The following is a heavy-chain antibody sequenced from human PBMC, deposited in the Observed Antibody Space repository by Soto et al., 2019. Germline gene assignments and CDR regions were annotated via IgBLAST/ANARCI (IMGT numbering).Heavy chain of an antibody. CDR2: INAGNGNT. Sequence: QVQLVQSGAEVKKPGASVKVSCKASGYTFTSYAMHWVRQAPGQRLEWMGWINAGNGNTKYSQKFQGRVTITRDTSARTAYMELSSLRSEDTAVYYCARVGITMVRGVFDYWGQGTLVTVSS. V-gene: IGHV1-3*01. D-gene: IGHD3-10*01. CDR3: ARVGITMVRGVFDY. CDR1: GYTFTSYA. J-gene: IGHJ4*02.